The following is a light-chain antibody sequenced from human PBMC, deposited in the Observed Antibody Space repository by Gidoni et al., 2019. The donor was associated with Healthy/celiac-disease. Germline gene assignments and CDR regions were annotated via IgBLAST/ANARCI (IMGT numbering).Light chain of an antibody. CDR2: GKN. CDR3: NSRDSSGNQGV. Sequence: SSELTQDPAVSVALGQTVRITCQGDSLRSYYASWYQQKTGQAPVLVIYGKNNRPSGIPDRFSGSSSGNTASLTITGAQAEDEADYYCNSRDSSGNQGVFGTGTKVTVL. V-gene: IGLV3-19*01. J-gene: IGLJ1*01. CDR1: SLRSYY.